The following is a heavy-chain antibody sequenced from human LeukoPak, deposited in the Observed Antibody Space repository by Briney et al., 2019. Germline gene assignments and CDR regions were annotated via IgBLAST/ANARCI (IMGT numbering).Heavy chain of an antibody. V-gene: IGHV1-2*02. CDR2: INPNSDGT. CDR1: GYTFTGYY. CDR3: ARADLTYYDFWSGYKLLDY. J-gene: IGHJ4*02. Sequence: GASVKVSCKASGYTFTGYYMHWVRQAPGQGLEWMGWINPNSDGTNYAQKFQGRVTMTRDTSISTAYMELSRLRPDDTAVYYCARADLTYYDFWSGYKLLDYWGQGTLVTVSS. D-gene: IGHD3-3*01.